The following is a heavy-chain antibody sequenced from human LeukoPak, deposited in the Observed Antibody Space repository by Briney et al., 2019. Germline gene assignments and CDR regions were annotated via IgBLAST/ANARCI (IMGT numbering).Heavy chain of an antibody. CDR2: ISSSSSYI. D-gene: IGHD3-22*01. CDR3: ATVEIVVPIGEDY. J-gene: IGHJ4*02. V-gene: IGHV3-21*01. Sequence: GGSLRLSCAASGFTFSSYSMNWVRQAPGKGLEWVSSISSSSSYIYYADSVKGRFTISRDNAKNSLYLQMNSLRAEDTAVYYCATVEIVVPIGEDYWGQGTLVTVSS. CDR1: GFTFSSYS.